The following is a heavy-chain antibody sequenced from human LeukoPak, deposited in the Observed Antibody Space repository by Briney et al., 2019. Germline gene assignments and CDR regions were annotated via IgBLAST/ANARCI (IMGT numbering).Heavy chain of an antibody. J-gene: IGHJ4*02. CDR2: ISSSSSYT. CDR1: GFTFSDYY. Sequence: PGGSLRLPCAASGFTFSDYYMSWIRQAPGKGLEWVSYISSSSSYTNYADSVKGRFTISRDNAKNSLYLQMNSLRAEDTAVYYCAREGHYGSGSAHWGQGTLVTVSS. CDR3: AREGHYGSGSAH. V-gene: IGHV3-11*05. D-gene: IGHD3-10*01.